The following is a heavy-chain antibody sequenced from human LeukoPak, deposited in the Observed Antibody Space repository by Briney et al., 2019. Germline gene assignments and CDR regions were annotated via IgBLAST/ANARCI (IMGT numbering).Heavy chain of an antibody. Sequence: ASVKVSCKASGGTFSSYAINWVRQATGQGLEWMGWMNPNSGNTGYAQKFQGRVTITRNTSISTAYMELSSLRSEDTAVYYCARGMGDYGDYNDYWGQGILVTVSS. CDR2: MNPNSGNT. CDR3: ARGMGDYGDYNDY. V-gene: IGHV1-8*03. CDR1: GGTFSSYA. D-gene: IGHD4-17*01. J-gene: IGHJ4*02.